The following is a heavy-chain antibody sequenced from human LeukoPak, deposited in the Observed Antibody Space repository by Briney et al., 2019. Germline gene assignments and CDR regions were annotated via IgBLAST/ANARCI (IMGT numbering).Heavy chain of an antibody. CDR3: ARQADDSSSSLVYFDY. CDR1: GGSISSHY. J-gene: IGHJ4*02. Sequence: SETLSLTCAVSGGSISSHYWSWIRQPPGKGLEWIGFIYYSGATKYNPSLKSRVTISADTSKNQFSLKLSSVTAADTAVYYCARQADDSSSSLVYFDYWGQGTLVTVSS. CDR2: IYYSGAT. V-gene: IGHV4-59*08. D-gene: IGHD6-6*01.